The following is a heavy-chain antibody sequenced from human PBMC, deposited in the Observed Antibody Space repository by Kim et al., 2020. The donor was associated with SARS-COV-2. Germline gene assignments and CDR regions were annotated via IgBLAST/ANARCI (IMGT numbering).Heavy chain of an antibody. V-gene: IGHV3-48*02. CDR2: ISSSSSTI. J-gene: IGHJ4*02. CDR1: GFTFSSYS. D-gene: IGHD3-10*01. Sequence: GGSLRLSCAASGFTFSSYSMNWVRQAPGKGLEWVSYISSSSSTIYYADSVKGRFTISRDNAKNSLYLQMNSLRDEDTAVYYCARDPPAMVRGVIILNQYYFDYWGQGTLVTVSS. CDR3: ARDPPAMVRGVIILNQYYFDY.